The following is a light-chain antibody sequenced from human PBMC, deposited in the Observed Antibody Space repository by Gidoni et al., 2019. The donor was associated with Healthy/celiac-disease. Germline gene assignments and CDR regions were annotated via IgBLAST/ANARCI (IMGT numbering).Light chain of an antibody. CDR3: QQSYSTPPYT. CDR2: AAS. Sequence: DIQMTQSPSSLSASVGDRVTITCRASQSISSYLNWYQQKPEKAPQLLIYAASSLQSGVPSRFSGSGSGTDVTLTISSLQPEDFATYYCQQSYSTPPYTFXPXTKVDIK. V-gene: IGKV1-39*01. J-gene: IGKJ3*01. CDR1: QSISSY.